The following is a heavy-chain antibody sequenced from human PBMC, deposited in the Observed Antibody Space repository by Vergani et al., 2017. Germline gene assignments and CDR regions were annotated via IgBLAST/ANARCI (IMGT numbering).Heavy chain of an antibody. V-gene: IGHV5-51*01. D-gene: IGHD2-21*02. CDR3: ARHGEDKNCGGDCYSGYYYGMDV. CDR2: IYPGDSDT. J-gene: IGHJ6*02. Sequence: EVQLVQSGAEVKKPGESLKISCKGSGYSFTRYWIGWLRQMPGKGLEWMGIIYPGDSDTRYSPSFQGQVTISADKSISTAYLQWSSLKASDTAMYYCARHGEDKNCGGDCYSGYYYGMDVWGQGTTVTVSS. CDR1: GYSFTRYW.